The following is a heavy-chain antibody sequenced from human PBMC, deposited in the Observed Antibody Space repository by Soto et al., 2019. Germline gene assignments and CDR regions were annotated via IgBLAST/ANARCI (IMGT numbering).Heavy chain of an antibody. J-gene: IGHJ4*02. Sequence: GASVKASCKASGYTFTSYAMQWVRQAPGQRLEWMGWINAGNGNTKYSQKFQGRVTITRDTSASTAYMELSSLRSEDTAVHYCARDDPLTVAFDYWGQGTLVTVSS. CDR3: ARDDPLTVAFDY. CDR2: INAGNGNT. V-gene: IGHV1-3*01. CDR1: GYTFTSYA. D-gene: IGHD7-27*01.